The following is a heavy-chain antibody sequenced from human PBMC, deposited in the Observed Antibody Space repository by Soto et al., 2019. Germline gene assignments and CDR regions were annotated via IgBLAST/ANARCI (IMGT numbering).Heavy chain of an antibody. Sequence: ASVKVSCKASGYTFTSYAMHWVRQAPGQRLEWMGWINTGNGNTKYSQKFQGRVTITRDTSASTAYMELSSLRSEDTAVYYCASSYSNYALIDYYYYGMDVWGQGTTVTSP. D-gene: IGHD4-4*01. CDR1: GYTFTSYA. CDR2: INTGNGNT. CDR3: ASSYSNYALIDYYYYGMDV. J-gene: IGHJ6*02. V-gene: IGHV1-3*04.